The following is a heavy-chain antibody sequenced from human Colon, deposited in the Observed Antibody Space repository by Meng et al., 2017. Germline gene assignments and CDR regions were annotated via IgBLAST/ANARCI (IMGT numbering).Heavy chain of an antibody. CDR2: ISMNSGDI. V-gene: IGHV3-21*01. D-gene: IGHD2-21*02. CDR1: GFTFSTYD. Sequence: GESLKISCAASGFTFSTYDMYWVRQAPGKGLEWVACISMNSGDIYYADSVKGRFTISRSNSKNSLYVKMISLRAEDTDVYYCARPDFYYTGMDVWGQGTTVTGYS. CDR3: ARPDFYYTGMDV. J-gene: IGHJ6*02.